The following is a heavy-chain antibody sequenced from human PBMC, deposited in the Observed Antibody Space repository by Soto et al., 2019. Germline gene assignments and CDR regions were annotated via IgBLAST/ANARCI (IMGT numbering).Heavy chain of an antibody. J-gene: IGHJ3*02. D-gene: IGHD2-2*01. Sequence: ASVKVSCKVSGYTLTELSMHWVRQAPGKGLEWMGGFDPEDGETIYAQKFQGRVTMTEDTSTDTAYMELSSLRSEDTAVYYCAIGSVVVVPAATRRAFDIWGQGTMVTVSS. CDR2: FDPEDGET. V-gene: IGHV1-24*01. CDR3: AIGSVVVVPAATRRAFDI. CDR1: GYTLTELS.